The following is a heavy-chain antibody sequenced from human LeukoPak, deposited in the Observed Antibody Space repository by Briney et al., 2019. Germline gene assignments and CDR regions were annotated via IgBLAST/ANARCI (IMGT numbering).Heavy chain of an antibody. CDR3: ARDAFLSGSLSPIDF. J-gene: IGHJ4*02. Sequence: ASVKVSCKASGSIFTNYYMHWVRQAPGQGLEWMGIINTSGGSTSSAQKFQGRVTMTRDTSTSTVYMELSSLRSEDTALYYCARDAFLSGSLSPIDFWGQGTLVTVSS. D-gene: IGHD5-12*01. CDR2: INTSGGST. CDR1: GSIFTNYY. V-gene: IGHV1-46*01.